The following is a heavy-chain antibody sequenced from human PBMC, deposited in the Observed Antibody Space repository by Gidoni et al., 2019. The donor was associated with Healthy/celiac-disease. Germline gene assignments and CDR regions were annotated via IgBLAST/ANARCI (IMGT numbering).Heavy chain of an antibody. Sequence: QVQLVQSGAEVKKPGSSVKVSCKASGGTFRSYAISWVRQAPGQGLEWMGGIIPIFGTANYAQKFQGRVTITAVESTSTAYMELSSLRSEDTAVYYCARPTVYYYALYAFDIWGQGTMVTVSS. J-gene: IGHJ3*02. CDR2: IIPIFGTA. V-gene: IGHV1-69*01. D-gene: IGHD3-10*01. CDR1: GGTFRSYA. CDR3: ARPTVYYYALYAFDI.